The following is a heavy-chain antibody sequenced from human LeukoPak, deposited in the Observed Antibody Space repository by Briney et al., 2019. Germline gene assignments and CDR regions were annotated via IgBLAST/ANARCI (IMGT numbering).Heavy chain of an antibody. CDR2: SRNEGHSYST. CDR3: VALLRGIGY. V-gene: IGHV3-72*01. D-gene: IGHD3-10*01. J-gene: IGHJ4*02. Sequence: GGSLRLSCAASGFTFSDYYMDWVRQAPGKGLEWIGRSRNEGHSYSTDFAASVRGRASLSRDHSRNSLYLQINSLRTDDTAVYYCVALLRGIGYWGQGTLVTVSS. CDR1: GFTFSDYY.